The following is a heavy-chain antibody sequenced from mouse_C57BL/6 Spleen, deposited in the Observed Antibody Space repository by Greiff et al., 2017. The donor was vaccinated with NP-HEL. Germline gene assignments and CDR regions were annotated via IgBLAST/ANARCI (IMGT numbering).Heavy chain of an antibody. CDR1: GFTFSSYG. CDR3: ARQPSYGNLDY. J-gene: IGHJ2*01. Sequence: EVKLMESGGDLVKPGGSLKLSCAASGFTFSSYGMSWVRQTPDKRLEWVATISSGGSYTYYPDSVKGRFTISRDNAKNTLYLQMSSLKSEDTAMYYCARQPSYGNLDYWGQGTTLTVSS. V-gene: IGHV5-6*01. D-gene: IGHD2-10*01. CDR2: ISSGGSYT.